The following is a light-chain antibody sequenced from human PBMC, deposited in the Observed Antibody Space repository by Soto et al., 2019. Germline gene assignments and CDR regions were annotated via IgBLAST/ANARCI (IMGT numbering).Light chain of an antibody. V-gene: IGKV1-9*01. CDR1: QGISSC. CDR2: AAS. CDR3: QQFSSYPLT. J-gene: IGKJ4*01. Sequence: DIQLTQSPSFLSASIGDRVTITCRASQGISSCLAWYQQKPGKAPNLLIFAASTLQSGVPSRFTGSGSGTEFTLTISSLQPEDFATYYCQQFSSYPLTFGGGTKVEIK.